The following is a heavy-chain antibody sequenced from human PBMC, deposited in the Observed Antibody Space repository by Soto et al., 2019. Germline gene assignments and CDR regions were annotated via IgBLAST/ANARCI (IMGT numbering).Heavy chain of an antibody. Sequence: AGGSLRLSCAASGFTFSNYGMHWVRQAPGKGLEWVAVIWYGGNNKYYADSVKGRFTISRDNSNNTLYVQMTSLRAEDTAVYYCARLLHSPVDYWGQGTRDT. CDR2: IWYGGNNK. CDR3: ARLLHSPVDY. CDR1: GFTFSNYG. D-gene: IGHD2-15*01. J-gene: IGHJ4*02. V-gene: IGHV3-33*01.